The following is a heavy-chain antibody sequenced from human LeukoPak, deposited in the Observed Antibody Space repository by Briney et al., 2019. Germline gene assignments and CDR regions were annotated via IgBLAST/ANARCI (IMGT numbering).Heavy chain of an antibody. CDR3: ARFGPKTGGYYYDSSGYYGNYFDY. J-gene: IGHJ4*02. Sequence: PGGSLRLSCAASAFTFSDYSMNWVRQAPGKGLEWISYISGRSSTIYYADSVKGRFTISRDNAKNSLYLQMNSLRAEDTAVYYCARFGPKTGGYYYDSSGYYGNYFDYWGQGTLVTVSS. CDR2: ISGRSSTI. D-gene: IGHD3-22*01. V-gene: IGHV3-48*04. CDR1: AFTFSDYS.